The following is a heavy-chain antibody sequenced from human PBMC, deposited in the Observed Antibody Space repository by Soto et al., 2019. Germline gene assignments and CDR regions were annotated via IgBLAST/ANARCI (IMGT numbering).Heavy chain of an antibody. CDR3: AKDSRTTYYDYVWGSYPPRY. CDR1: GFTFSSYG. V-gene: IGHV3-30*18. Sequence: PGGSLRLSCAASGFTFSSYGMHWVRQAPGKGLEWVAVISYDGSNKYYADSVKGRFTISRDNSKNTLYLQMNSLRAEDTAVYYCAKDSRTTYYDYVWGSYPPRYWGQGTLVTVSS. CDR2: ISYDGSNK. D-gene: IGHD3-16*02. J-gene: IGHJ4*02.